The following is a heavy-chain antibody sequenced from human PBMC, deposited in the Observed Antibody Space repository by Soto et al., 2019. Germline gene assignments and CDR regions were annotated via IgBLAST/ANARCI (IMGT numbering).Heavy chain of an antibody. CDR1: GFTFSSYW. J-gene: IGHJ6*03. Sequence: PGGSLRLSCAASGFTFSSYWMSWIRQAPGKGLEWVANIKQDGSEKYYVDSVKGRFTISRDNAKNSLYLQMNSLRAEDTAVYYCARDTLDYYYYYYMDVWGKGTTVTVSS. D-gene: IGHD3-9*01. CDR3: ARDTLDYYYYYYMDV. CDR2: IKQDGSEK. V-gene: IGHV3-7*01.